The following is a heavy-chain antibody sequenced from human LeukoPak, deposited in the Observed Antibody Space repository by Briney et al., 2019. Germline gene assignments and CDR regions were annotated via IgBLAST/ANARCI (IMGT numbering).Heavy chain of an antibody. CDR3: AREYSASEH. J-gene: IGHJ1*01. D-gene: IGHD5-12*01. CDR1: GYTFVGYY. CDR2: IDPYTGNT. Sequence: VASVKVSCKASGYTFVGYYLHWVRQAPGQGLEWMAWIDPYTGNTHYAQKFQGRITVTRDTFISTTYMELSWLTSDDTALYYCAREYSASEHWGQGTLVTVSS. V-gene: IGHV1-2*02.